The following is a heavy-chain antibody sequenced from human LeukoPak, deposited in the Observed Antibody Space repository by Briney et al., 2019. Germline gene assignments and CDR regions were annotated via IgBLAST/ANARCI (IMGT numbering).Heavy chain of an antibody. V-gene: IGHV4-4*07. Sequence: SETLSLTCTVSGGSISSYYWSWIRQPAGKGLEWIGRIYTSGSTNYNPSLKSRVTISVDTSKNQFSLKLSSVTAADTAVYYCARARYCSSTSCLKTFDYWGQGTLVTVSS. D-gene: IGHD2-2*01. CDR3: ARARYCSSTSCLKTFDY. CDR1: GGSISSYY. J-gene: IGHJ4*02. CDR2: IYTSGST.